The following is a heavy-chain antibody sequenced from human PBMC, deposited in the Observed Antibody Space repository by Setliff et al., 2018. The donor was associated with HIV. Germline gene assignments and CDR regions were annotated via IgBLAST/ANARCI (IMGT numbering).Heavy chain of an antibody. Sequence: GGSLRLSCAASGFSFRSYAMSWVRQAPGKGLEWVARIRNKVNSYTTEYVASVKGRFTISRDDSENSLYLQMNSLKTEDTAVYYCARGPASGDYSYYFDYWGQGTLVTVSS. CDR3: ARGPASGDYSYYFDY. D-gene: IGHD3-22*01. J-gene: IGHJ4*02. CDR2: IRNKVNSYTT. V-gene: IGHV3-72*01. CDR1: GFSFRSYA.